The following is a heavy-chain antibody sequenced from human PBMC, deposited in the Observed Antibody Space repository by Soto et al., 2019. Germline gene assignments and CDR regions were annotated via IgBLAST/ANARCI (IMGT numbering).Heavy chain of an antibody. CDR1: GFTFSSYA. D-gene: IGHD6-6*01. V-gene: IGHV3-23*01. CDR2: ISGSGGST. Sequence: GGSLRLSCAASGFTFSSYAMSWVRQAPGKGLEWVSAISGSGGSTYYADSVKGRFTISRNNSKNTLYLQMNSLRAEDTAVYYCGKDLGEGGIAARGGFDYWGQGTLVTVSS. CDR3: GKDLGEGGIAARGGFDY. J-gene: IGHJ4*02.